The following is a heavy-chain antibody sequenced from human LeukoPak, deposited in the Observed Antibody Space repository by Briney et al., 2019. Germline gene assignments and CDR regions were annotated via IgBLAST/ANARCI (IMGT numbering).Heavy chain of an antibody. Sequence: SVTLSLTCTVSGGSISSYYWSWIRQPAGKGLEWIGRIYTSGSTNYNPSLKSRVTISVDKSKNQFSLKLSSVTAADTAVYYCARDSRYSYGYSYYYYMDVWGKGTTLPASS. J-gene: IGHJ6*03. CDR3: ARDSRYSYGYSYYYYMDV. V-gene: IGHV4-4*07. D-gene: IGHD5-18*01. CDR2: IYTSGST. CDR1: GGSISSYY.